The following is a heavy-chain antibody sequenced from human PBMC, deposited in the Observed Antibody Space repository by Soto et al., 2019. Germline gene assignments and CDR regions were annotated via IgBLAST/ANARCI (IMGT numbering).Heavy chain of an antibody. J-gene: IGHJ5*02. CDR1: GGSFSGYY. CDR3: ARGIYSRGWFDP. CDR2: INHSGGT. V-gene: IGHV4-34*01. Sequence: SETLSLTCAVYGGSFSGYYWSWIRQPPGKGLEWIGEINHSGGTNYNPSLKSRVTISVDTSKNQFSLKLSSVTAADTAVYYCARGIYSRGWFDPWGQGTLVTVSS. D-gene: IGHD6-13*01.